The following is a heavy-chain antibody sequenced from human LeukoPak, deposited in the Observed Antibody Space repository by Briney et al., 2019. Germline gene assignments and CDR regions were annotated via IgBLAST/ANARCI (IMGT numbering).Heavy chain of an antibody. D-gene: IGHD6-13*01. Sequence: GGSLRLSCAASGFTFSSYWMHWVRQAPGKGLVWVLRINSDGSSTSYADSVKGRFTISRDNAKNTLYLQMNSLRAEDTAVYYCATGKDSSSWQSWGQGTLVTVSS. J-gene: IGHJ4*02. CDR3: ATGKDSSSWQS. V-gene: IGHV3-74*01. CDR1: GFTFSSYW. CDR2: INSDGSST.